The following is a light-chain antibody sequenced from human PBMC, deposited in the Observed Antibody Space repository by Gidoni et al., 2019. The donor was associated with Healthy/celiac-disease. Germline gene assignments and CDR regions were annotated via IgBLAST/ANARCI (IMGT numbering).Light chain of an antibody. Sequence: SYERTQPSSVSVSPGQTARITCSGDVLAKKYARWFQQKPGQAPVLVIYTDSARPSGIPERFSGSSSGTTVTLTISGAQVEDEADYYCYSAADNIGVFGGGTKLPVL. J-gene: IGLJ3*02. CDR1: VLAKKY. CDR2: TDS. V-gene: IGLV3-27*01. CDR3: YSAADNIGV.